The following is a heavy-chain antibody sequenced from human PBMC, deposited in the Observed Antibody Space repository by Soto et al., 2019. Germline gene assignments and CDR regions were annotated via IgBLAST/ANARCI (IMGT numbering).Heavy chain of an antibody. J-gene: IGHJ4*02. D-gene: IGHD3-22*01. Sequence: GGSLRLSCSASGFTFSSYSMHWVRQAPGKGLEFVSVIRNNGISTYYADSVKGRFTISRDNSKNTLSLQMRSLRPEDTAVYYRVKGGTSVSSAGFDYWGLGTLVTVS. CDR1: GFTFSSYS. V-gene: IGHV3-64D*06. CDR2: IRNNGIST. CDR3: VKGGTSVSSAGFDY.